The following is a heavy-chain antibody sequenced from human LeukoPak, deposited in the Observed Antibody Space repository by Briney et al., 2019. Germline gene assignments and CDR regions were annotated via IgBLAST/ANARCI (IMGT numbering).Heavy chain of an antibody. J-gene: IGHJ5*02. Sequence: SVKVSCKASGGTFSSYAISWVRQAPGQGLEWMGGIIPIFGTANYAQKFQGRVTITADESTSTAYMELSSLRSEDTAVYYCARGDVHCYGSSRLENWFDPWGQGTLVTVSS. CDR3: ARGDVHCYGSSRLENWFDP. CDR2: IIPIFGTA. CDR1: GGTFSSYA. D-gene: IGHD3-10*01. V-gene: IGHV1-69*01.